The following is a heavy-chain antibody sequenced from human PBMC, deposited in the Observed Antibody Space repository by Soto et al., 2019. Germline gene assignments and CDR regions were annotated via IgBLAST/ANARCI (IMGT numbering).Heavy chain of an antibody. J-gene: IGHJ4*02. CDR3: AKGGLDWNEWRCYFDY. CDR2: ISYDGSNK. CDR1: GFTFSSYG. D-gene: IGHD1-1*01. V-gene: IGHV3-30*18. Sequence: PAGSLRLSCAASGFTFSSYGMHWVRQAPGKGLEWVAVISYDGSNKYYADSVKGRFTISRDNSKNTLYLQMNSLRAEDTAVYYCAKGGLDWNEWRCYFDYWGQGTLVTVSS.